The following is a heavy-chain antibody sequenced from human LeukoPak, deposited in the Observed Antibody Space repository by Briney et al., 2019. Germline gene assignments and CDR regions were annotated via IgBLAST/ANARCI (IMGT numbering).Heavy chain of an antibody. V-gene: IGHV4-30-4*01. CDR2: IYYSGTT. CDR1: GGSISSGDYY. J-gene: IGHJ3*02. D-gene: IGHD3-22*01. CDR3: ASLHDTSGYLVGLGI. Sequence: SETLSLTCTVSGGSISSGDYYWSWVRQPPGKGLEWIGYIYYSGTTYYNPSLKSRATISVDTSKNEFSLKLSSVTAADTAVYYCASLHDTSGYLVGLGIWGQGTMVTVFS.